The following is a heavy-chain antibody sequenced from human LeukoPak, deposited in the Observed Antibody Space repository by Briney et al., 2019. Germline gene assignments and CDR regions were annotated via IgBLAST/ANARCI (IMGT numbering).Heavy chain of an antibody. CDR2: ISNSGGST. CDR1: GFTFSNYP. J-gene: IGHJ4*02. Sequence: GGSLRLSCAASGFTFSNYPISWFRQPPGKGLEWVSLISNSGGSTYYAESVKGRFTISRDNPKNTLYLQMNSLRAEDTAVYYCANTRAPYFDYWGQGTLVTVSS. CDR3: ANTRAPYFDY. D-gene: IGHD3-16*01. V-gene: IGHV3-23*01.